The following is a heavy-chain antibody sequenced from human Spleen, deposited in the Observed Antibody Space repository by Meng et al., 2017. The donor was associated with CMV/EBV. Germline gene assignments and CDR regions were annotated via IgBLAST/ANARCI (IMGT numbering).Heavy chain of an antibody. V-gene: IGHV5-51*01. J-gene: IGHJ6*02. CDR3: ARQGTAWNYYYYGMDV. Sequence: GVSLRLSCKGSGYSFTSDWIGWVRQMPGKGLEWMGIIYPGDSDTRYSPSFQGQVTISADKSISTAYLQWSSLKASDTAMYYCARQGTAWNYYYYGMDVWGQGTTVTVSS. CDR1: GYSFTSDW. D-gene: IGHD5-18*01. CDR2: IYPGDSDT.